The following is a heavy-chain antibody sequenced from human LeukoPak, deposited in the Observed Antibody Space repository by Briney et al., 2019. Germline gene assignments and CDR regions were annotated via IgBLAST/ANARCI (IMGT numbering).Heavy chain of an antibody. CDR3: ARVKSVGATPFDY. J-gene: IGHJ4*02. CDR2: IKQDGSEK. CDR1: GFTFSNYW. V-gene: IGHV3-7*05. Sequence: GGSLRLSCAASGFTFSNYWMGWVRQAPGKGLERVANIKQDGSEKYYVDSVKGRFTISRDNAKKSLYLQMNSPRAEDTAVYYCARVKSVGATPFDYWGQGTLVTVSS. D-gene: IGHD1-26*01.